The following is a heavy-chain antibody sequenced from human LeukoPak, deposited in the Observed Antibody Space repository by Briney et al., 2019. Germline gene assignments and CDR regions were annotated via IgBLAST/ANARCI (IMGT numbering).Heavy chain of an antibody. J-gene: IGHJ4*02. CDR3: ARGQAAAGTNYFDY. Sequence: GGSLRLSCAASGFTFSSCAMHWVRQAPGKGLEWVAVISYDGSNKYYADSVKGRFTISRDNSKNTLYLQMNSLRAEDTAVYYCARGQAAAGTNYFDYWGQGTLVTVSS. V-gene: IGHV3-30*01. CDR2: ISYDGSNK. D-gene: IGHD6-13*01. CDR1: GFTFSSCA.